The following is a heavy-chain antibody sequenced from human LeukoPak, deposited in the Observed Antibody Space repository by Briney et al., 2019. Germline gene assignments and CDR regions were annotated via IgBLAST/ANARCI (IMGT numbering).Heavy chain of an antibody. V-gene: IGHV4-34*01. Sequence: GSLRLSCAASGFTFSSYAMSWVRQPPGKGLEWRGEINHSGSTNYNPSLTSRATISVDTSKTQSSLKLSSATAAATAVYYCARQPAPGTGLPAARDWFDPWGQGTLVTVSS. CDR2: INHSGST. J-gene: IGHJ5*02. CDR1: GFTFSSYA. D-gene: IGHD2-2*01. CDR3: ARQPAPGTGLPAARDWFDP.